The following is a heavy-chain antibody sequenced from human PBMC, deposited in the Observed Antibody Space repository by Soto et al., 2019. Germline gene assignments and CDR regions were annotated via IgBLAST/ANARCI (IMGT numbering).Heavy chain of an antibody. CDR1: GFTLSSYT. D-gene: IGHD2-21*01. CDR3: ARMVEAGVIAFAGRNP. J-gene: IGHJ5*02. CDR2: ISSSSSYI. Sequence: EVQLVESGGGLVKPGGSLRLSCVASGFTLSSYTMNWVRQAPGKGLEWVSSISSSSSYIYYADSVKGRFTISRDNAKNSLYLQMNSLRAEDTAVYYCARMVEAGVIAFAGRNPWGQGTRLTFSS. V-gene: IGHV3-21*01.